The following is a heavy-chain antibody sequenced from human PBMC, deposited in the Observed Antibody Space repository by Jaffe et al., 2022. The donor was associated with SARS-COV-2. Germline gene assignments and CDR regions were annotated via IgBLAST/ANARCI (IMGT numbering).Heavy chain of an antibody. CDR1: GFTFSSYA. CDR3: ARAAVLYSSGWYSNY. Sequence: QVQLVESGGGVVQPGRSLRLSCAASGFTFSSYAMHWVRQAPGKGLEWVAVISYDGSNKYYADSVKGRFTISRDNSKNTLYLQMNSLRAEDTAVYYCARAAVLYSSGWYSNYWGQGTLVTVSS. J-gene: IGHJ4*02. D-gene: IGHD6-19*01. CDR2: ISYDGSNK. V-gene: IGHV3-30-3*01.